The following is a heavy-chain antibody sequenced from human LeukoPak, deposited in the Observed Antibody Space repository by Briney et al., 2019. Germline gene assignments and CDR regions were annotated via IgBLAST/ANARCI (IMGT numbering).Heavy chain of an antibody. V-gene: IGHV3-48*03. CDR1: GFIFSSYA. J-gene: IGHJ6*02. D-gene: IGHD5-18*01. Sequence: GGSLRLSCAASGFIFSSYAMHCARQAPGKGLEWVSFITNDGRAIDYTHSVKGRFTISRDNARNSLYLQMNSLRAEDTALYYCARRLPYFGMDVWGQGTTVTVSS. CDR2: ITNDGRAI. CDR3: ARRLPYFGMDV.